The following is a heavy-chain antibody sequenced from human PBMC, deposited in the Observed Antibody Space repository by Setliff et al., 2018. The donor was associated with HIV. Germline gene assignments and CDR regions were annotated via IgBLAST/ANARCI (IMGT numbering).Heavy chain of an antibody. Sequence: SETLSLTCTVSGTSISTSYWSWIRQPPGKGLEYIGYVDTSGSTNYNPSLKSRVTTSVDTSKNQFSLKLNSVTAADTAVYYCARSPPTTFWSGYTYYYYMDVWGKGTTVTVSS. CDR1: GTSISTSY. D-gene: IGHD3-3*01. V-gene: IGHV4-59*01. CDR2: VDTSGST. J-gene: IGHJ6*03. CDR3: ARSPPTTFWSGYTYYYYMDV.